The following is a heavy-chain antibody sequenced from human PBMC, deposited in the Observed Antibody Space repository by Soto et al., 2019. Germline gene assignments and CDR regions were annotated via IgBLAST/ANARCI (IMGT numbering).Heavy chain of an antibody. J-gene: IGHJ3*02. Sequence: ASVKVSCKASGYTFTSYGISWVRQAPGQGLDWMGWISAYNGNTNYAQKLQGRVTMTTDTSTSTAYRELRSLRSDDTAVYYCARDFSSGWNDAFDIWGQGTMVTVSS. CDR2: ISAYNGNT. CDR1: GYTFTSYG. D-gene: IGHD6-19*01. CDR3: ARDFSSGWNDAFDI. V-gene: IGHV1-18*01.